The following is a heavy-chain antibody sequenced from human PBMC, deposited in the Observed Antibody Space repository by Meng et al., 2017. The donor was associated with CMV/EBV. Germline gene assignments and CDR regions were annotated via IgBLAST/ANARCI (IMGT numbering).Heavy chain of an antibody. J-gene: IGHJ1*01. Sequence: GGSLRLSCAASGFTFSSYSMNWVRQAPGKGLEWVSYFSSSSSTIYYADSVKGRFTISRDNAKNSLYLQMNSLRAEDTAVYYCARDYVVGATTAYFQHWGQGTLVTVSS. D-gene: IGHD1-26*01. CDR1: GFTFSSYS. CDR3: ARDYVVGATTAYFQH. CDR2: FSSSSSTI. V-gene: IGHV3-48*04.